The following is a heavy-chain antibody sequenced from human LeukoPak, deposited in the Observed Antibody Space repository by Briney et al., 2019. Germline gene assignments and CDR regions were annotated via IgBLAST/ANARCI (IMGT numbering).Heavy chain of an antibody. J-gene: IGHJ4*02. D-gene: IGHD5-24*01. Sequence: PGGSLRLSCAASGFNFSSYWMHWVRQAPGKGLVWISRINYDGTTTSHADSVKGRFTISRDNSKNTLYLQMNSLRAEDTAVYYCAKDRSWLQLGLSFDYWGQGTLVTVSS. V-gene: IGHV3-74*01. CDR3: AKDRSWLQLGLSFDY. CDR1: GFNFSSYW. CDR2: INYDGTTT.